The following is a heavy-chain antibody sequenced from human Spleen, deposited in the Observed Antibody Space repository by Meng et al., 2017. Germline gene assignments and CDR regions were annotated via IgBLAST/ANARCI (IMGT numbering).Heavy chain of an antibody. J-gene: IGHJ4*02. V-gene: IGHV1-18*01. CDR2: LGAHDGDT. CDR3: ARGTPGRSYSDY. CDR1: GYTFTSYG. D-gene: IGHD3-10*01. Sequence: QVQLVQSGAEVKKPGASVKVSCKASGYTFTSYGFNWVRQAPGQGLEWMGWLGAHDGDTSHAPKFQGRVTVSADRPTATAYMELRSLRSDDTAVYYCARGTPGRSYSDYWGQGTLVTVSS.